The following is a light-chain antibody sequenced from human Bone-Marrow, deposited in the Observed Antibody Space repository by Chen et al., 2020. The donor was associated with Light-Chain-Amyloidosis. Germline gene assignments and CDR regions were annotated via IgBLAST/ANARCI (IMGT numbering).Light chain of an antibody. V-gene: IGLV2-8*01. Sequence: AWTHPPPAPGPLGQQFPIPAAGTRGDLGGYDFVSWYQQHPGKAPKLMIHEGTKRPSGVPSRFSGSKSGNTASLTVSGLQAEDEADYYCCSFAGNDDWVFGGGTKLTVL. CDR1: RGDLGGYDF. J-gene: IGLJ3*02. CDR3: CSFAGNDDWV. CDR2: EGT.